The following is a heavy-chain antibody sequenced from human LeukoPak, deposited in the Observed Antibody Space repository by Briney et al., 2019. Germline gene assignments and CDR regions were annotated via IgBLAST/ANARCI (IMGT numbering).Heavy chain of an antibody. Sequence: GGSLRLSCAASGFTFSSYSMNWVRQAPGKGLEWVSSISSSSYIYYADSVKGRFTISRDNAKNSLYLQMNSLRAEDTAFYYCARGTTGELDDFDYWGQGILVTVSS. CDR2: ISSSSYI. V-gene: IGHV3-21*04. CDR1: GFTFSSYS. CDR3: ARGTTGELDDFDY. J-gene: IGHJ4*02. D-gene: IGHD1-26*01.